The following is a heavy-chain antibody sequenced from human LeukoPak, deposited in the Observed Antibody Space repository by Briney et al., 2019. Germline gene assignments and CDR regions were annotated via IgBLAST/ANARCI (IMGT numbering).Heavy chain of an antibody. D-gene: IGHD6-19*01. V-gene: IGHV1-24*01. CDR2: FDPEDGET. CDR3: ATVMISGWSTYYFDY. J-gene: IGHJ4*02. CDR1: GYTLTELS. Sequence: ASVNVSCTVSGYTLTELSMHWVRQAPGKGLEWMGGFDPEDGETIYAQKFQGRVTMTEDTSTDTAYMELSSLRSEDTAVYYCATVMISGWSTYYFDYWGQGTLVTVSS.